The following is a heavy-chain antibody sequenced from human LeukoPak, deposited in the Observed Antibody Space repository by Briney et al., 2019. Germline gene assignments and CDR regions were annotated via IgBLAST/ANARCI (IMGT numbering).Heavy chain of an antibody. V-gene: IGHV3-30*02. CDR2: IRYDGSNK. Sequence: GGSLRLSCAASGFTFSSYGMHRVRQAPGKGLEWVAFIRYDGSNKYYADSVKGRFTISRDNAKNSLYLQMNSLRAEDTAVYYCARASRYSSSWYYFDYWGQGTLVTVSS. D-gene: IGHD6-13*01. CDR1: GFTFSSYG. CDR3: ARASRYSSSWYYFDY. J-gene: IGHJ4*02.